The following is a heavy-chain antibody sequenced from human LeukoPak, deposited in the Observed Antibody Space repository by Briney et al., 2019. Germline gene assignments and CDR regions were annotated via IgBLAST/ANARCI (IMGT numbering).Heavy chain of an antibody. CDR3: ARERVLYSGSQYLLDY. CDR2: IIPVFGTA. CDR1: GGTFINYA. J-gene: IGHJ4*02. Sequence: GASVKVSCKASGGTFINYAISWVRQAPGQGLGWMGGIIPVFGTANYAQKFQGRVTITADESTSTAYMELSSLRSEDTAVYYCARERVLYSGSQYLLDYWGQGTLVTVSS. D-gene: IGHD1-26*01. V-gene: IGHV1-69*13.